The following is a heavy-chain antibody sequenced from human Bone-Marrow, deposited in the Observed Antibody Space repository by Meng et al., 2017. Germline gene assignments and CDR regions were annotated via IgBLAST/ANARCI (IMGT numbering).Heavy chain of an antibody. CDR2: ISSSGSTI. CDR3: AKGPHKNVWWATFDY. D-gene: IGHD1-26*01. J-gene: IGHJ4*02. Sequence: SCAASGFTFSSYEMNWVRQAPGKGLEWVSYISSSGSTIYYADSVKGRFTISRDNSKNTLYLQMNSLRAEDTAVYYCAKGPHKNVWWATFDYWGQGTLVTVSS. V-gene: IGHV3-48*03. CDR1: GFTFSSYE.